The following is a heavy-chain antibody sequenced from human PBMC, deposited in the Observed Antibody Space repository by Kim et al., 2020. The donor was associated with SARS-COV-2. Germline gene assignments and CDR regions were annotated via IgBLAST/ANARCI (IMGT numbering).Heavy chain of an antibody. CDR3: ARASGYDSSAHFDY. V-gene: IGHV3-48*02. CDR2: ISSSSSTI. J-gene: IGHJ4*02. D-gene: IGHD3-22*01. Sequence: GGSLRLSCAASGFTFSSYSMNWVRQAPGKGLEWVSYISSSSSTIYYADSVKGRFTISRDNAKNSLYLQMNSLRDEDTAVYYCARASGYDSSAHFDYWGQGTLVTVSP. CDR1: GFTFSSYS.